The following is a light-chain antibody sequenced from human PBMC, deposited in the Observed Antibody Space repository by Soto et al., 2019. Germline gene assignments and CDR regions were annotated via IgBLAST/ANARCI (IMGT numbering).Light chain of an antibody. CDR3: QQYGSSPPIT. CDR2: GAS. J-gene: IGKJ5*01. V-gene: IGKV3-20*01. CDR1: QNVSSNL. Sequence: TVLTQSPGTLSLSPGERATLSCRASQNVSSNLLVWYQQHPGQAPRLLIFGASSRANGVPDRFSGSGSGTDFTLTISRLEPEDFAVYYCQQYGSSPPITFGQGTRLEIK.